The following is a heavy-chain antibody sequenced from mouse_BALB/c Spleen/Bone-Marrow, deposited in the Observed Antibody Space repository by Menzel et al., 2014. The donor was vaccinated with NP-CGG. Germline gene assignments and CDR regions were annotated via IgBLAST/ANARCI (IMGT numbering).Heavy chain of an antibody. CDR1: GYSITSDYA. CDR2: ISYSGST. D-gene: IGHD2-4*01. CDR3: ARGITTAWFAY. Sequence: EVKLQESGPGLVKPSQSLSLTCTVTGYSITSDYAWNWIRQLPGNKLEWMGYISYSGSTSYNPSLKSRIFITRDTSKNQFFLQLNSMTTEDTATYYCARGITTAWFAYWGQGTQVTVSA. V-gene: IGHV3-2*02. J-gene: IGHJ3*01.